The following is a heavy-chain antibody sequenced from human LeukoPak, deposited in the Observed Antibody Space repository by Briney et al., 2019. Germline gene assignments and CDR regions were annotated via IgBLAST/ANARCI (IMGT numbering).Heavy chain of an antibody. CDR3: AKDRVTVIRGWFDP. V-gene: IGHV3-23*01. CDR1: GFTFRTYS. Sequence: PGGSLRLSCAASGFTFRTYSIIWVRQAPGKGLEWVSAISGSGGSTYYADSVKGRFTISRDNSKNTLYLQMNSLRAEDTAVYYCAKDRVTVIRGWFDPWGQGTLVTVSS. CDR2: ISGSGGST. J-gene: IGHJ5*02. D-gene: IGHD4-17*01.